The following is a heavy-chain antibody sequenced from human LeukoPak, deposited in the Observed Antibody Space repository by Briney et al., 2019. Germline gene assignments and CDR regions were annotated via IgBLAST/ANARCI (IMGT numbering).Heavy chain of an antibody. Sequence: GGSLRLSCAASGFTFSSYWMSWVRQAPGKGLEWVANIKKDGGEKYYVDSVKGRFTISRDNAKTSLYLQMNSLRAEDTAVYYCARSGYQLPYYFDYWGQGTLVTVSS. J-gene: IGHJ4*02. D-gene: IGHD2-2*01. CDR1: GFTFSSYW. CDR2: IKKDGGEK. CDR3: ARSGYQLPYYFDY. V-gene: IGHV3-7*01.